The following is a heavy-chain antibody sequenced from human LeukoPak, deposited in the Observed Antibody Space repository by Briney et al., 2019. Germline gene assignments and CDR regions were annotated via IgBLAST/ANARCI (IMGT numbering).Heavy chain of an antibody. CDR3: ARDLIVVVPAATLSNNYYYGMDV. CDR2: ISYDGSNK. J-gene: IGHJ6*02. V-gene: IGHV3-30*04. CDR1: GFTFSTYA. D-gene: IGHD2-2*01. Sequence: GGSLRLSCAASGFTFSTYAMHWVRQAPGKGLEWVAVISYDGSNKYYADSVKGRFTISRDNSKNTLYLQMNSLRAEDTAVYYCARDLIVVVPAATLSNNYYYGMDVWGQGTTVTVSS.